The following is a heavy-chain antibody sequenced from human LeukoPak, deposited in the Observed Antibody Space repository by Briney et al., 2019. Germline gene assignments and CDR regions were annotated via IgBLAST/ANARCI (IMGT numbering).Heavy chain of an antibody. J-gene: IGHJ4*02. CDR3: AREGGPCRALDY. Sequence: SQTLSLTCAVYGDSFSGYYWSWISHPPGRGLEWMGEINNSGRNNYNPSLKSRVTISVDTSKNQFSLKLRSVAAADTAVYYCAREGGPCRALDYAGQGTPVTVAS. V-gene: IGHV4-34*01. CDR2: INNSGRN. CDR1: GDSFSGYY.